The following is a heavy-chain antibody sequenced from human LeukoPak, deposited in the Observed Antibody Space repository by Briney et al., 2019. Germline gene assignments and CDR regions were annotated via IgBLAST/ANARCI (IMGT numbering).Heavy chain of an antibody. CDR2: ISAYNGNT. J-gene: IGHJ4*02. Sequence: ASAKLSCKASGYTFTSYGISWVRQAPGQGLEWMGWISAYNGNTNYAQKLQGRVTMTTDTSTSTAYMELRSLRSDDTAVYYCQYYDSSGYFSYWGQGTLVTVSS. V-gene: IGHV1-18*01. CDR3: QYYDSSGYFSY. D-gene: IGHD3-22*01. CDR1: GYTFTSYG.